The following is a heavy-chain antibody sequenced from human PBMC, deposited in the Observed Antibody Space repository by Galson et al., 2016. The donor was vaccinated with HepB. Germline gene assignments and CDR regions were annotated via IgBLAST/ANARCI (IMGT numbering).Heavy chain of an antibody. CDR3: VKSGIAARQRTFDY. CDR2: ISSNGGST. V-gene: IGHV3-64D*09. CDR1: GFTFSSYS. D-gene: IGHD6-6*01. Sequence: SLRLSCAASGFTFSSYSMHWVRQAPGKGLEHVSTISSNGGSTYYADSVKGRFTISRDNSKSTVYLQMSSLRTEETAVFYCVKSGIAARQRTFDYWGQGTLVTVSS. J-gene: IGHJ4*02.